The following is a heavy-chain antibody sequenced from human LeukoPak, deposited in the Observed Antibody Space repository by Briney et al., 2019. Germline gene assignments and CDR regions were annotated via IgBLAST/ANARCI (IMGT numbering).Heavy chain of an antibody. CDR3: AKPPIVVVVAATYFDY. CDR2: ISGSGGST. Sequence: PGGSLRLSCAASGFTFSSYAMSWVRQAPGKGLEWVSAISGSGGSTYYADSVKGRFTISRDNSKNTLYLQMNSLRAEDTAVYYCAKPPIVVVVAATYFDYWGQRTLVTVSS. CDR1: GFTFSSYA. V-gene: IGHV3-23*01. D-gene: IGHD2-15*01. J-gene: IGHJ4*02.